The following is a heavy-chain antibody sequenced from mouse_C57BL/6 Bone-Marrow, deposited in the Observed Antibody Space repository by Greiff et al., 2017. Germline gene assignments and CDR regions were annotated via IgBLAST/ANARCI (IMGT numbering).Heavy chain of an antibody. CDR1: GYTFTSYD. V-gene: IGHV1-85*01. J-gene: IGHJ3*01. CDR2: IYPRDGST. Sequence: VKLMESGPELVKPGASVKLSCKASGYTFTSYDINWVKQRPGQGLEWIGWIYPRDGSTKYNEKFKGKATLTVDTSSSTAYMELHSLTSEDSAVYFCARYVFAYWGQGTLVTVSA. CDR3: ARYVFAY.